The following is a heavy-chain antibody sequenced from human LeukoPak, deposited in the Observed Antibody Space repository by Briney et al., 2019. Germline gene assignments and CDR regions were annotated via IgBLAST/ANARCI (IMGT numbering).Heavy chain of an antibody. CDR2: ISYDGSNK. D-gene: IGHD5-12*01. CDR1: GFTFSSYA. J-gene: IGHJ4*02. CDR3: ARDEGVLVATITKAPPDY. Sequence: PGGSLRLSCAASGFTFSSYAMHWVRQAPGKGLEWVAAISYDGSNKYYADSVKGRFTISRDNSKNTLYLQMNSLRAEDTAVYYCARDEGVLVATITKAPPDYWGQGTLVTVSS. V-gene: IGHV3-30-3*01.